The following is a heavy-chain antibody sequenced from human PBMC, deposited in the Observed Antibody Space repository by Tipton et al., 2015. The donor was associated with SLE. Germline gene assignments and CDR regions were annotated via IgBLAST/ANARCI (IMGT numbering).Heavy chain of an antibody. J-gene: IGHJ4*02. CDR3: ARLEYSSSAANN. D-gene: IGHD6-6*01. CDR1: GGSISRYY. CDR2: IYTSGST. Sequence: TLSLTCTVSGGSISRYYWSWIRQPAGEGLEWIVRIYTSGSTTYNPSLKSRVTMSVDTSKNQFSLKLRSATAADTAVYYRARLEYSSSAANNWGQGTLVTVSS. V-gene: IGHV4-4*07.